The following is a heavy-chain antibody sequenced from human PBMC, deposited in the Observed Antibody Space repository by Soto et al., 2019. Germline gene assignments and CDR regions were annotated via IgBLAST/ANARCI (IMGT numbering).Heavy chain of an antibody. CDR3: ARDTDFYGSGSRYYYGMDV. J-gene: IGHJ6*02. V-gene: IGHV1-69*01. CDR2: IIPIFGTA. D-gene: IGHD3-10*01. Sequence: QVQLVQSGAEVKKPGSSEKVSCKASGGTFSSYAISWVRQAPGQGLEWMGGIIPIFGTANYAQKFQGRVTITADESTSTAYMELSSLRSEDTAVYYCARDTDFYGSGSRYYYGMDVWGQGTTVTVSS. CDR1: GGTFSSYA.